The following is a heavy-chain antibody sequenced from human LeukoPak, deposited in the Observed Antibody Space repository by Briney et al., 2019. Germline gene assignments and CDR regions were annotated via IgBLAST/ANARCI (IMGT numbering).Heavy chain of an antibody. J-gene: IGHJ5*02. Sequence: PSETLSLTCTVSGGSISTYYWSWIRQPPGKGLEWIGYIFYSGSTNYNPSLKSRVTISVDTSKNQFSLKLSSVTAADTAVYYCAGVYCPNGVCYNSRGWFDPWGQGTLVTVSS. CDR3: AGVYCPNGVCYNSRGWFDP. D-gene: IGHD2-8*01. CDR2: IFYSGST. V-gene: IGHV4-59*01. CDR1: GGSISTYY.